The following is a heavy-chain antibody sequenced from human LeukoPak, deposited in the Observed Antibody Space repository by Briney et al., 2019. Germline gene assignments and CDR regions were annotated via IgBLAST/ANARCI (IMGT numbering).Heavy chain of an antibody. Sequence: ASLKVSCKASGYTFTGYYMHWVRQAPGQGLEWVGWINPNSGGTNYAQTFQGRVTMTRDTSISTAYMELSRLRSDDTAVYYCARFSYSSGWYLIDYWGQGTLVTVSS. CDR3: ARFSYSSGWYLIDY. V-gene: IGHV1-2*02. D-gene: IGHD6-19*01. CDR1: GYTFTGYY. CDR2: INPNSGGT. J-gene: IGHJ4*02.